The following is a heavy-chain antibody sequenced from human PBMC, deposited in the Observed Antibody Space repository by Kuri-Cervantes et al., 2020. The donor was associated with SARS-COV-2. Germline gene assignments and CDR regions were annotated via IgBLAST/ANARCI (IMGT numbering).Heavy chain of an antibody. Sequence: SVKVSCKASGGTFSSYTISWVRQAPGQGLEWMGGIIPIFGTANYAQKFQGRVTITADKSTSTAYMELSSLRSEDTAVYYCARGGWSSSPAAAAGSYYYYYMDVWGKGTTVTVSS. D-gene: IGHD6-13*01. V-gene: IGHV1-69*06. J-gene: IGHJ6*03. CDR2: IIPIFGTA. CDR3: ARGGWSSSPAAAAGSYYYYYMDV. CDR1: GGTFSSYT.